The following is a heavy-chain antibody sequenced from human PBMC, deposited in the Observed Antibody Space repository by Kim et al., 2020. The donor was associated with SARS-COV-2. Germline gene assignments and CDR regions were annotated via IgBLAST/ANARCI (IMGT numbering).Heavy chain of an antibody. V-gene: IGHV1-3*01. D-gene: IGHD3-16*01. J-gene: IGHJ3*02. CDR3: ARGPGLGDMGGGGFDI. CDR1: GYTFSRLG. CDR2: LNAGNGFT. Sequence: ASVKVSCKASGYTFSRLGLHWLRQAPGQSLEWMGWLNAGNGFTEYSPKFQGRVAITRDTSASTMYMELSSLRYEDTAIYFCARGPGLGDMGGGGFDIWGQGTKVTVAS.